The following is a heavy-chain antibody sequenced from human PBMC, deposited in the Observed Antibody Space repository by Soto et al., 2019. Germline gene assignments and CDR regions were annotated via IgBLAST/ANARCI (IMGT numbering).Heavy chain of an antibody. CDR3: ASVSGRNEDY. D-gene: IGHD1-1*01. CDR1: GGTFSSCA. V-gene: IGHV1-69*13. CDR2: IIPIFGTA. Sequence: ASVKVSCKDSGGTFSSCASSWVRQAPGQGLEWMGGIIPIFGTANYAQKFQGRVTITADESTSTAYMELSSLRSEDTAVYYCASVSGRNEDYWGQGTLVTVSS. J-gene: IGHJ4*02.